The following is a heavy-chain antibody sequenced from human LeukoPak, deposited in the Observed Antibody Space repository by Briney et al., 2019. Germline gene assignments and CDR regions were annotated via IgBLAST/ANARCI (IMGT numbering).Heavy chain of an antibody. CDR2: IASGGGT. CDR1: GFTFSTFA. CDR3: SRGQDYALHD. Sequence: PGGSLRLSCAASGFTFSTFAMSWVRQAPGKGLEWVSYIASGGGTHYADSVKGRFTISRDNSKNTLYLQMSSLTAEDTAVYYCSRGQDYALHDWGQGTLVTVSS. V-gene: IGHV3-23*01. D-gene: IGHD3-16*01. J-gene: IGHJ4*02.